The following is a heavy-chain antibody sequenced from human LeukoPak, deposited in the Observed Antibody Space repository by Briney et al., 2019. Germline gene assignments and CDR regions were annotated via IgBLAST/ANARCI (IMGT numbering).Heavy chain of an antibody. D-gene: IGHD2-21*01. J-gene: IGHJ4*02. CDR3: ARDPWLAYCGGDCYWV. Sequence: SVKVSCKASGGTFSSYTISWVRQAPGQGLEWMGRIIPILGIANYAQKFQGRVTITADKSTSTAYMELSRLRSEDTAVYYCARDPWLAYCGGDCYWVWGQGTLVTVSS. V-gene: IGHV1-69*04. CDR2: IIPILGIA. CDR1: GGTFSSYT.